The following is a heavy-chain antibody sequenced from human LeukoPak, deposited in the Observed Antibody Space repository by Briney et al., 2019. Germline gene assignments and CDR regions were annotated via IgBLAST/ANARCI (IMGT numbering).Heavy chain of an antibody. D-gene: IGHD3-10*01. CDR2: IYYSGST. CDR1: GGSISSYY. Sequence: SETLSLTCTISGGSISSYYWSWIRQPPGKGLEWIGYIYYSGSTSYNPSLKSRVTILVDTSKNQFSLKLRSVTAADTAVYYCARRAATPYGHHFDYWGQGNLVTVSS. V-gene: IGHV4-59*08. J-gene: IGHJ4*02. CDR3: ARRAATPYGHHFDY.